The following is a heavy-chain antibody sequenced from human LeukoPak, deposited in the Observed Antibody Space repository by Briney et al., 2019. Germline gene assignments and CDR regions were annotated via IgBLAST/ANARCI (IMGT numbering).Heavy chain of an antibody. V-gene: IGHV3-23*01. Sequence: QPGGSLRLSCAASGFIFSSYTMSWVRQAPGKGLEWVSTITTSDGNTYYADSVKGRFTVSRDNSKNTLYLQMNSLRAEDTAVYYCAKGWTSLDVWGQGTTVTVSS. J-gene: IGHJ6*02. CDR2: ITTSDGNT. CDR3: AKGWTSLDV. CDR1: GFIFSSYT. D-gene: IGHD2-15*01.